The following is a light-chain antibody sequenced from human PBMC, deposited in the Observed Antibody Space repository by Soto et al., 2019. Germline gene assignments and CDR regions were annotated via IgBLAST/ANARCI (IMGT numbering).Light chain of an antibody. Sequence: IVFTQCRVTLSLSPGEGATLSCRASQSISYYLAWYQQKPGQAPRLLIYDASSRATGIPARFSGSGSGTDFTLTISSLEPEDFAVYYCQQRSNGPPLTFGGGTKVDI. J-gene: IGKJ4*01. CDR1: QSISYY. V-gene: IGKV3-11*01. CDR3: QQRSNGPPLT. CDR2: DAS.